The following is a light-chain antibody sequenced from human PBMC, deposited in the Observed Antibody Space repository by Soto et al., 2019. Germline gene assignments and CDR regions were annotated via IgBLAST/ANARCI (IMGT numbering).Light chain of an antibody. CDR1: QSVSSA. J-gene: IGKJ1*01. CDR2: DAS. Sequence: EIVLTQSPATLSLSPGERATLSCRASQSVSSAVAWYHQRSGQAPRLLIFDASIRVPTTPARFSGSVSGTEFTLTISSLESEDFAVYFCQQYGDRPRTFGQGTKVDIK. V-gene: IGKV3-11*01. CDR3: QQYGDRPRT.